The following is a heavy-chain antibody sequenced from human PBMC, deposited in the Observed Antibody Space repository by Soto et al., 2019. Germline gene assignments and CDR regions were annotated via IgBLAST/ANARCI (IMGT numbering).Heavy chain of an antibody. CDR1: GDTFNFYS. D-gene: IGHD3-10*01. V-gene: IGHV1-69*04. Sequence: QVQLVQSGAEVKRPGSSVKVSCKASGDTFNFYSINWVRQAPGLGLEWMGRVNPIVSMSNYAQRFQGRVTMTAEKSTSTAYMEISGLRSEDTAIYYCATSYGSGYRAFDYWGQGALVTVSS. CDR2: VNPIVSMS. J-gene: IGHJ4*02. CDR3: ATSYGSGYRAFDY.